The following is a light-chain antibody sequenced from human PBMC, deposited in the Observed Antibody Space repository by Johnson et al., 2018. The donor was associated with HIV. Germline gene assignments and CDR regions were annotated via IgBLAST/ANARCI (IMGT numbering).Light chain of an antibody. V-gene: IGLV1-51*01. CDR2: DNN. J-gene: IGLJ1*01. CDR1: NSNIGNNY. Sequence: QSVLTQPPSVSAAAGQKVTISCSGNNSNIGNNYVSWYQELPGTAPKLLIYDNNKRPSGIPDRFSGSKSGTSATLGITGLQTGDEADYYCGTWDSSLRVGFFGTGTKVTVL. CDR3: GTWDSSLRVGF.